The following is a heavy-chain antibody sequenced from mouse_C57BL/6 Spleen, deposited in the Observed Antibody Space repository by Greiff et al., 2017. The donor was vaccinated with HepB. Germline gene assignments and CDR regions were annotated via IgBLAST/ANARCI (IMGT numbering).Heavy chain of an antibody. Sequence: QVQLQQSGAELVKPGASVKISCKASGYAFSSYLMKWVKQRPGKGLEWIGEINPGDGDTNYNGKFKGKATLTADKSSSTAYMQLSSLTSEDSAVYCCARSELKNAMDYWGQGTSVTVSS. CDR1: GYAFSSYL. CDR3: ARSELKNAMDY. V-gene: IGHV1-80*01. CDR2: INPGDGDT. J-gene: IGHJ4*01.